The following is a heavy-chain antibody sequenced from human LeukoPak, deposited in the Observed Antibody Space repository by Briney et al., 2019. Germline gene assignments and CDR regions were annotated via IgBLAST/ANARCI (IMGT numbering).Heavy chain of an antibody. CDR2: IKQDGSEK. Sequence: GGSLRLSCAAPGFTFSSYWMSWVRQAPGKGLEWVANIKQDGSEKYYVDSVKRRFTISRDNAKNTLYLQMNSLRAEDTAVYYCARVVGPFDYWGQGTLVTVSS. V-gene: IGHV3-7*01. D-gene: IGHD3/OR15-3a*01. CDR3: ARVVGPFDY. CDR1: GFTFSSYW. J-gene: IGHJ4*02.